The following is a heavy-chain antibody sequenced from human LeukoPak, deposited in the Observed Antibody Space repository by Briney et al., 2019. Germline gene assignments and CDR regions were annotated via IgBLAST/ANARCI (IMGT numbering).Heavy chain of an antibody. D-gene: IGHD1-26*01. CDR1: GFTITNNW. CDR2: IKNDESTA. J-gene: IGHJ4*02. CDR3: ATVFKGSSLEDY. V-gene: IGHV3-74*03. Sequence: PGGSLRPSCVASGFTITNNWMYWVRQAPGRGLVWVSRIKNDESTAVYADSVKGRFTISRDNAKNTLYLQMNSLRVEDTAVYYCATVFKGSSLEDYWGQGTRVTVSS.